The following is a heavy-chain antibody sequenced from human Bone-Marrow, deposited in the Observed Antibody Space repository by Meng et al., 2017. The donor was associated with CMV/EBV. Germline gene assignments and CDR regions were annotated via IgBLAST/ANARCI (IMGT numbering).Heavy chain of an antibody. J-gene: IGHJ5*02. CDR2: ISAYNGNT. V-gene: IGHV1-18*01. CDR1: GYTFTSYG. CDR3: ARDPGLAGNWFDP. D-gene: IGHD3-10*01. Sequence: VQCVESGDEVQKPGACVKGSCKAVGYTFTSYGISWVRQDPGQGLEWIGWISAYNGNTNYAQKLQGRVTMTTDTSTSTAYMELRSLRSDDTAVYYCARDPGLAGNWFDPWGQGTLVTVSS.